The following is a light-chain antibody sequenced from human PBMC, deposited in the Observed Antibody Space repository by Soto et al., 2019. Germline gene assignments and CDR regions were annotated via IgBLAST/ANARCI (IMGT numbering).Light chain of an antibody. V-gene: IGKV3-15*01. CDR1: QSVSSN. J-gene: IGKJ5*01. CDR3: KQYNNWPLS. CDR2: GAS. Sequence: EIVVTQSPATLSVSPGERATLSCRASQSVSSNLAWYQQKPGQAPRLLVYGASTRATGIPARFSGSGSGTEFTLTISSLQSEDFAVDYCKQYNNWPLSFGQGTRLEIK.